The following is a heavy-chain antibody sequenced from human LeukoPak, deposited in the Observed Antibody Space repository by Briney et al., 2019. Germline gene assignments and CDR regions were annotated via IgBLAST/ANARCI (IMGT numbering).Heavy chain of an antibody. CDR2: INPSGGST. Sequence: ASVKVSCKASGYTFTSYYTHWVRQAPGQGLEWMGIINPSGGSTTYAQKFQGRVTMTRDTSTSTVYMELSSLRSEDTAVYYCARSWNDYDYFDYWGQGTLVTVSS. CDR3: ARSWNDYDYFDY. J-gene: IGHJ4*02. V-gene: IGHV1-46*01. CDR1: GYTFTSYY. D-gene: IGHD1-1*01.